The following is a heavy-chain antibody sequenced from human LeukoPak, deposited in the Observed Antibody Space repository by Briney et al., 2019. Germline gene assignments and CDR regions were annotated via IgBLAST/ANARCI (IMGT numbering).Heavy chain of an antibody. J-gene: IGHJ1*01. V-gene: IGHV4-39*01. CDR3: ARRRYYDSTGYLE. Sequence: SETLSLTCTISGGFISSGSYYWGWIRQPPGKGLEWIGDIYYSGSTYYNPALKSRVSMSIDTSKNQFSLELRSVAAADTALYYCARRRYYDSTGYLEWGQGTLVTVTS. CDR1: GGFISSGSYY. D-gene: IGHD3-22*01. CDR2: IYYSGST.